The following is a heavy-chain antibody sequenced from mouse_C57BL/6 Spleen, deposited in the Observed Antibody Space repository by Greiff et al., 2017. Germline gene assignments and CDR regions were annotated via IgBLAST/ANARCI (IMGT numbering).Heavy chain of an antibody. J-gene: IGHJ3*01. V-gene: IGHV1-22*01. Sequence: EVQLQQSGPELVKPGASVKMSCKASGYTFTDYNMHWVKQSHGKSLEWIGYINPNNGGTSYNQKFKGKATLTVNKSSSTAYMELRSLTSEDSAVYYCARSGDGYYGDWFAYWGQGTLVTVSA. D-gene: IGHD2-3*01. CDR3: ARSGDGYYGDWFAY. CDR2: INPNNGGT. CDR1: GYTFTDYN.